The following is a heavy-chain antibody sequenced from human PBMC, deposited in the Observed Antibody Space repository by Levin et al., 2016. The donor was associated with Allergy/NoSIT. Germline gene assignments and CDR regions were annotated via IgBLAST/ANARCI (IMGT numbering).Heavy chain of an antibody. CDR2: ISGNGDTI. D-gene: IGHD6-13*01. J-gene: IGHJ4*02. CDR3: TRGSNWALDY. CDR1: GLTFDTYA. V-gene: IGHV3-23*01. Sequence: GESLKISCAVSGLTFDTYAMSWVRQAPGKGLEWVSVISGNGDTIYYADSVKGRFTISRDSSKNTFYLQMNSLTPEDTAIYYCTRGSNWALDYWGQGTLVTVSS.